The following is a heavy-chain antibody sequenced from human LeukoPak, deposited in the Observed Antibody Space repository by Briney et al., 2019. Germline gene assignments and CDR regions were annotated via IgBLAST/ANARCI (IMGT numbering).Heavy chain of an antibody. CDR3: ARLSSHYGDYKVDP. V-gene: IGHV1-8*01. CDR1: GYTFANYD. D-gene: IGHD4-17*01. Sequence: ASVKVSCKASGYTFANYDINWVRQASGQGLEWMGWMNPHSGNTGYAQNFQGRVTMTRNTSISTAYMGLRSLRSEDTAVYYCARLSSHYGDYKVDPWGQGTLVTVSS. J-gene: IGHJ5*02. CDR2: MNPHSGNT.